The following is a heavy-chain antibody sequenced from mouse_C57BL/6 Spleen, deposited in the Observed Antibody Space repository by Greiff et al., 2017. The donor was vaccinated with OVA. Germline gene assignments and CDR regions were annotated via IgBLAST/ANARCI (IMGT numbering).Heavy chain of an antibody. D-gene: IGHD1-1*01. J-gene: IGHJ1*03. Sequence: VKLVESGPGLVQPSQSLSITCTVSGFSLTSYGVHWVRQSPGKGLEWLGVIWIGGSTDYNAAFISRLSISKDNSKSQVFFKMNSLQADDTAIYYCSRSGYGSSYVWYFDVWGTGTTVTVSS. CDR1: GFSLTSYG. V-gene: IGHV2-2*01. CDR3: SRSGYGSSYVWYFDV. CDR2: IWIGGST.